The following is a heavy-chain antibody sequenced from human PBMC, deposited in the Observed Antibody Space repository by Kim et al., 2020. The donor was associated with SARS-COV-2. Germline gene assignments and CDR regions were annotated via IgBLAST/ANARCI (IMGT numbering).Heavy chain of an antibody. CDR3: ARGLVGSSGGYGMDV. CDR1: GFTVSRNY. Sequence: GGSLRLSCAASGFTVSRNYMSWVRQAPGKGLEWVSVIYSGGSTYYADSVKGRFTISRDNSKNTLYLQMNSLRAEVTAVYYCARGLVGSSGGYGMDVWGQGTTVTVSS. V-gene: IGHV3-53*01. J-gene: IGHJ6*02. D-gene: IGHD6-13*01. CDR2: IYSGGST.